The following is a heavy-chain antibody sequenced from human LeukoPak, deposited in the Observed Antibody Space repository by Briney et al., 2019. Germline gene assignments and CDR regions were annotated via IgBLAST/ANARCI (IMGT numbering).Heavy chain of an antibody. V-gene: IGHV4-59*12. CDR1: GGSISGYY. D-gene: IGHD5-12*01. CDR3: ARENIVATKYFDY. J-gene: IGHJ4*02. Sequence: SETLSLTCTVSGGSISGYYWSWIRQPPGKGLEWIGFIYYSGATNYNPSLKSRVTISADTSKNQFSLKLTSVTAADTAVYYCARENIVATKYFDYWGQGTLVTVSS. CDR2: IYYSGAT.